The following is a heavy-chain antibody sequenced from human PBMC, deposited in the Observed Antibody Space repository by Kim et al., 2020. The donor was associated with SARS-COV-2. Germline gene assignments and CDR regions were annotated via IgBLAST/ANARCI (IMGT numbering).Heavy chain of an antibody. V-gene: IGHV3-33*05. CDR2: ISYDGSNK. J-gene: IGHJ4*02. D-gene: IGHD6-13*01. CDR3: ARERRRAAAVLFDY. CDR1: GFTFSSYG. Sequence: GGSLRLSCAASGFTFSSYGMHWVRQAPGKGLEWVAVISYDGSNKYYADSVKGRFTISRDNSKNTLYLQMNSLRAEDTAVYYCARERRRAAAVLFDYWGQGTLVTVSS.